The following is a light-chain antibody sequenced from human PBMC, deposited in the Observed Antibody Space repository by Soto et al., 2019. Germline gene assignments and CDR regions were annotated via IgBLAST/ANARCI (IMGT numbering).Light chain of an antibody. J-gene: IGLJ1*01. CDR2: EVS. Sequence: QSALTPPASLSWSPGQSITISCTGTSSDVGCYNYVSWYQQHPGKAPKLMIYEVSKRPSGVPNRFSGSKSGNSASLTISGLQAEDEADYYCSSYTSSSTLVFGTGTKVTVL. V-gene: IGLV2-14*01. CDR3: SSYTSSSTLV. CDR1: SSDVGCYNY.